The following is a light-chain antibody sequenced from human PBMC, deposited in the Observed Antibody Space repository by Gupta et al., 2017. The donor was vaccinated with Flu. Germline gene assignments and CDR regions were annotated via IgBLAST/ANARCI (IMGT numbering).Light chain of an antibody. V-gene: IGLV1-47*01. Sequence: IYRNNQRPSGVPDRFSGSKSGTSASLAISGLRSDDEADYYFAASDDSLSVVFGGGTKLTVL. CDR3: AASDDSLSVV. J-gene: IGLJ3*02. CDR2: RNN.